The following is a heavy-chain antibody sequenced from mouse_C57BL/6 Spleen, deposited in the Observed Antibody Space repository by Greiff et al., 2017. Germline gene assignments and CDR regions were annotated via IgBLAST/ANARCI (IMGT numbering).Heavy chain of an antibody. J-gene: IGHJ4*01. D-gene: IGHD2-2*01. CDR3: ARRRGYHWAMGY. Sequence: VQLQQSGAELVKPGASVKLSCTASGFNIKDYYMPWVKQKTEQGLEWIGRIDPEAGDTKYAPKFKGKATITADTSSNTTYLHLSSLTSEDAAVYYCARRRGYHWAMGYWGQGTSVTVSS. CDR2: IDPEAGDT. V-gene: IGHV14-2*01. CDR1: GFNIKDYY.